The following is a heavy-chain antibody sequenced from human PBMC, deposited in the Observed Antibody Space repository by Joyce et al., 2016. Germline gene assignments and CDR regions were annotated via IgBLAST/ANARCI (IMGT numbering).Heavy chain of an antibody. CDR1: GFAVSTNY. D-gene: IGHD3-10*01. V-gene: IGHV3-53*01. Sequence: EVQLVESGGGLIQPGGSLSLSCAVSGFAVSTNYLSWVRQDPGKGIEWVSGSYITGTTYYADSVKGRFTISRDESKNTLNLHMNSLRAEDTAVYYCAKYGSGSYYNVPFDYWGQGSLVTVSS. CDR3: AKYGSGSYYNVPFDY. CDR2: SYITGTT. J-gene: IGHJ4*02.